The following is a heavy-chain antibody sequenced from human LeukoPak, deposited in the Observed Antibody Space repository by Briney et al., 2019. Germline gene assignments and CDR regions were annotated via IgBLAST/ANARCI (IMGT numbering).Heavy chain of an antibody. V-gene: IGHV3-30*18. D-gene: IGHD3-10*01. Sequence: GGPLSLPCAASGFTFSSNGMHWVGQPPGRGREGVAVISSDGKTEIYADSVRGRFTISRDNSKGTHYLQMNSLRSEDTAVYYCAKAQPTLISRSFDCWGQGALVTVSS. CDR2: ISSDGKTE. CDR3: AKAQPTLISRSFDC. CDR1: GFTFSSNG. J-gene: IGHJ4*02.